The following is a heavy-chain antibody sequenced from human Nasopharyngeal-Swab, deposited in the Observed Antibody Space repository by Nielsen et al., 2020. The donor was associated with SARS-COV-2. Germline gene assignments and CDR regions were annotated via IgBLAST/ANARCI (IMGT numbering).Heavy chain of an antibody. CDR2: IYPGDSET. J-gene: IGHJ4*02. CDR3: ARSTSAGTNFDY. D-gene: IGHD1-1*01. V-gene: IGHV5-51*01. Sequence: GESLKISCKGSGYSFSTYWIGWVRQMPGKGLEWMGIIYPGDSETRYSPSFQGQVTISADKSISTAYLQWRSLKASDTAMYYCARSTSAGTNFDYWGQGTLVTVSS. CDR1: GYSFSTYW.